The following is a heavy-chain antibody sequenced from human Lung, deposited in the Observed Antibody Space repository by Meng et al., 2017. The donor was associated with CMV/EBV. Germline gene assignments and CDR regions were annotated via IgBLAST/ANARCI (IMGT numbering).Heavy chain of an antibody. Sequence: VRTVEAGGGVKKPGVSVKVSCKASGYTFTNYGITWVRQAPGQGLEWMGWINAYNGDTNYAQTLQGRVTMTTDTSTSTAYMELRSLRSDDTAVYYCARVEVGITSGDYWGQGTLVTVSS. CDR2: INAYNGDT. CDR3: ARVEVGITSGDY. CDR1: GYTFTNYG. J-gene: IGHJ4*02. D-gene: IGHD1-26*01. V-gene: IGHV1-18*01.